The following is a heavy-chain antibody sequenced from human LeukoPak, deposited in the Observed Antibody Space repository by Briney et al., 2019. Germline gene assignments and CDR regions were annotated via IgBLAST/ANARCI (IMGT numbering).Heavy chain of an antibody. CDR3: ARHKGDTIVVVPAAHMGSWFDP. CDR2: IYYSGST. J-gene: IGHJ5*02. Sequence: PSETLSLTCTVSGGSISSYYWSWIRQPPGKGLEWIGYIYYSGSTNYNPSLKSRVTISVDTSKNQFSLKLSSVTAADTAVYYCARHKGDTIVVVPAAHMGSWFDPWGQGTLVTVSS. CDR1: GGSISSYY. V-gene: IGHV4-59*08. D-gene: IGHD2-2*01.